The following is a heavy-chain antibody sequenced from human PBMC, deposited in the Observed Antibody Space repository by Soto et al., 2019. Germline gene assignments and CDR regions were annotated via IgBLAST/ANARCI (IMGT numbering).Heavy chain of an antibody. V-gene: IGHV1-69*02. D-gene: IGHD4-17*01. CDR3: ASLVDFGDYQPNSDYYFDY. CDR2: IIPIVGIA. J-gene: IGHJ4*02. Sequence: QVQLVQSGAEVKKPGSSVKVSCKASGGTFNKYTFSWVRQAPGQGLEWMGRIIPIVGIANYAQKFQGRVTITADKSTSTAYMELSSLRSQDTAVYYCASLVDFGDYQPNSDYYFDYWGQGTLVTVSS. CDR1: GGTFNKYT.